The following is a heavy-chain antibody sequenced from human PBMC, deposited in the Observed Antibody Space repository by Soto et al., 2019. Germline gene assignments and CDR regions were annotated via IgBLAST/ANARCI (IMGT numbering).Heavy chain of an antibody. J-gene: IGHJ4*02. CDR1: GGTFSNYA. D-gene: IGHD4-17*01. V-gene: IGHV1-69*12. CDR3: ARGPDYEGYFDY. Sequence: QVRLVQSGAEVKKPGSSVKVSCKASGGTFSNYAISWVRQAPGQGLEWMGGIILPFGTANYAEKFQDRVSITAEESTTTTYMELRGLRSEDTAVYYCARGPDYEGYFDYWGQGTLVTVSS. CDR2: IILPFGTA.